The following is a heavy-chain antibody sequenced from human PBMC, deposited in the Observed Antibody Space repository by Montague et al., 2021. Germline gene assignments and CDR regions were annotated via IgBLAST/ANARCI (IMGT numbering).Heavy chain of an antibody. V-gene: IGHV3-74*01. CDR2: ISTDGSST. Sequence: SLRLSCAASGFTFSSYWMRWVRQAPGKGLVWVSRISTDGSSTTYADSVKGRFTTSRDNAKNMLYLQMNSLRAEDTAVYYCTFYKFRETPRGFDYWGQGTLVTVSA. CDR3: TFYKFRETPRGFDY. CDR1: GFTFSSYW. J-gene: IGHJ4*02. D-gene: IGHD3-10*01.